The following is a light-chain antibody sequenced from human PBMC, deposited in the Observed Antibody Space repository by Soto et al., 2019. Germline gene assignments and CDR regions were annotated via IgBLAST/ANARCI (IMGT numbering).Light chain of an antibody. Sequence: DIQMTQSPSTLSASVGDRVTITCRASQSISSWLAWYQQKPGKAPKLLIYKASSLESGVPSSFSGSGSGTEFTLTISSLQPDDFATYYCQHYNNYPYTFGQGTKLEIK. J-gene: IGKJ2*01. CDR3: QHYNNYPYT. V-gene: IGKV1-5*03. CDR2: KAS. CDR1: QSISSW.